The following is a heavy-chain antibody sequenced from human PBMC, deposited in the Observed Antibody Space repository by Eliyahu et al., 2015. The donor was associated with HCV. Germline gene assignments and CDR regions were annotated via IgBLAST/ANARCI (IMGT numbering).Heavy chain of an antibody. V-gene: IGHV5-51*01. CDR3: ARHLKGDYYDDSSYYSYYYGLDV. CDR2: IYPGDSDT. CDR1: GDSFTTSW. D-gene: IGHD3-22*01. J-gene: IGHJ6*02. Sequence: EVQLVQSGAEVKKPGESLKISCKGSGDSFTTSWIGWVRQMPGKGLEWMGIIYPGDSDTKYSPSFQGQVTISADKSNNTVYLQWTSLKASDTAIYYCARHLKGDYYDDSSYYSYYYGLDVWGQGTTVTVSS.